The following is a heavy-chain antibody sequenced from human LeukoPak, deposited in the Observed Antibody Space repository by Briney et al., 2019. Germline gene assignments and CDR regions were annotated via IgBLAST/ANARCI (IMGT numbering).Heavy chain of an antibody. V-gene: IGHV3-30*02. Sequence: GGSLRLSCAASGFTFSSYGMHWVRQAPGKGLEWVAFIRYDGSNKYYADSVKGRFTISRDNSKNTLYLQMNSLRAEDTAVYYCTRDGPRDGYNHYWGQGTLVTVSS. D-gene: IGHD5-24*01. CDR2: IRYDGSNK. J-gene: IGHJ4*02. CDR3: TRDGPRDGYNHY. CDR1: GFTFSSYG.